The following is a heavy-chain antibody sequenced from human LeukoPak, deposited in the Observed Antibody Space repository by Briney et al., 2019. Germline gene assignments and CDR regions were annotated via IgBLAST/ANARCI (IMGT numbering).Heavy chain of an antibody. J-gene: IGHJ4*02. CDR2: ITGSGGMT. Sequence: GGSLRLSCAGSGFTFRTYGMSWFRQAPGKGLEWVSAITGSGGMTYYADSVKGRFTTSRDNSKDTLFLQMNSLRAEDTAVYYCARGELRFLEWLLNLDYWGQGTLVTVSS. CDR1: GFTFRTYG. V-gene: IGHV3-23*01. D-gene: IGHD3-3*01. CDR3: ARGELRFLEWLLNLDY.